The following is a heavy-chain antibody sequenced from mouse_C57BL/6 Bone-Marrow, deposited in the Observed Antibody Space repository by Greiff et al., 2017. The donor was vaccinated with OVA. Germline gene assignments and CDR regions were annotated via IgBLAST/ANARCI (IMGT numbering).Heavy chain of an antibody. CDR1: GYTFTDYE. Sequence: QVQLQQSGAELVRPGASVTLSCTASGYTFTDYEMPWVHQTPVHGLEWVGAINPETGGTAYNQKFKGKAILTANTSSTTSYKELRILTSEYSAVYCGTSGYSNYYALDYWGQGTSVTVSS. J-gene: IGHJ4*01. V-gene: IGHV1-15*01. D-gene: IGHD2-5*01. CDR3: TSGYSNYYALDY. CDR2: INPETGGT.